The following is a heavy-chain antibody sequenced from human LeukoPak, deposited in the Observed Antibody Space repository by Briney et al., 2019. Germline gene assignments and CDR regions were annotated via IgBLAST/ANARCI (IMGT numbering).Heavy chain of an antibody. J-gene: IGHJ5*02. CDR3: AREGRYYYDSSGYRNWFDP. CDR2: ISSSGSTI. V-gene: IGHV3-48*03. Sequence: GGSLRLSCAASGFTFSNYAMNWVRQAPGKGLEWVSYISSSGSTIYYADSVKGRFTISRDNAKNSLYLQMNSLRAEDTAVYYCAREGRYYYDSSGYRNWFDPWGQGTLVTVSS. D-gene: IGHD3-22*01. CDR1: GFTFSNYA.